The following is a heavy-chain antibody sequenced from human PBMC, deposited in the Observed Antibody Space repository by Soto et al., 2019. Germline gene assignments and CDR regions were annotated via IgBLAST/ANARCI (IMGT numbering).Heavy chain of an antibody. J-gene: IGHJ6*02. CDR1: GFTFSSYA. V-gene: IGHV3-23*01. D-gene: IGHD3-10*01. CDR3: SGQVLVRGVMMFADWYYGMDV. CDR2: ISGSGGST. Sequence: GGSLRLSCAASGFTFSSYAMSWVRQAPGKGLEWVSAISGSGGSTYYADSVKGRFTISRDNSKNTLYLQMNSLRAEDTAVYYCSGQVLVRGVMMFADWYYGMDVWGQGTTVTVSS.